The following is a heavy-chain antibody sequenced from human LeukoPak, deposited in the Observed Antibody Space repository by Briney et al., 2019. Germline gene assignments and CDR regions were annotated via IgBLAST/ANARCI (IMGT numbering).Heavy chain of an antibody. D-gene: IGHD2-8*02. CDR2: IFPSGGEI. Sequence: GSLRLSCEASGFTFSTFAMIWVRQPPGKGLEWVSSIFPSGGEIHYADSVRGRFTISRDNSKSTLSLQMNSLRAEDTAIYYCATYRQVLLPFESWGQGTLVTVSS. V-gene: IGHV3-23*01. J-gene: IGHJ4*02. CDR1: GFTFSTFA. CDR3: ATYRQVLLPFES.